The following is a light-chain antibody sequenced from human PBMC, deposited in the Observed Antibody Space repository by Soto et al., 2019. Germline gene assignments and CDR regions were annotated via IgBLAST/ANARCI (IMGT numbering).Light chain of an antibody. CDR2: GAS. J-gene: IGKJ3*01. CDR3: QQYSDWPFT. Sequence: EIVMTQSPATLSVSPGETATLSCRSSQSITRNLAWYQQKPGQAPRLLIYGASTRATGIPARFSGGGSGTQFTLTISSLQSEDFAVYYCQQYSDWPFTFGPGTKVVFK. CDR1: QSITRN. V-gene: IGKV3-15*01.